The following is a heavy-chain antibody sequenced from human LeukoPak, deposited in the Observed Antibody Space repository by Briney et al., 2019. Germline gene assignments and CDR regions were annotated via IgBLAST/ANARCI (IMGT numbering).Heavy chain of an antibody. V-gene: IGHV3-30*02. CDR3: AKGHYSRNYLGPNWFDP. CDR2: IRYDGSNK. Sequence: PGGSLRLSCAASGFTFSSYGMHWVRQAPGKGLEWVAFIRYDGSNKYYADSVKGRFTISRDNSKNTLYLQMNSLRAEDTAVYYCAKGHYSRNYLGPNWFDPWGQGTLVTVSS. J-gene: IGHJ5*02. CDR1: GFTFSSYG. D-gene: IGHD1-26*01.